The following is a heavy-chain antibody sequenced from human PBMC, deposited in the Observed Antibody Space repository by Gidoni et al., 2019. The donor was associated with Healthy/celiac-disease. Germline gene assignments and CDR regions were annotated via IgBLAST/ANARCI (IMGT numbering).Heavy chain of an antibody. Sequence: QVQLQQWGAGLLKPSETLSLTCAVYGWSFSGYYWSWIRQPPGKGLEWIGEINHSGSTNYNPSLKSRVTISVDTSKNQFSLKLSSVTAADTAVYYCARGPNTDRTGRQYDSSGYWGQGTLVTVSS. D-gene: IGHD3-22*01. CDR2: INHSGST. V-gene: IGHV4-34*01. CDR3: ARGPNTDRTGRQYDSSGY. J-gene: IGHJ4*02. CDR1: GWSFSGYY.